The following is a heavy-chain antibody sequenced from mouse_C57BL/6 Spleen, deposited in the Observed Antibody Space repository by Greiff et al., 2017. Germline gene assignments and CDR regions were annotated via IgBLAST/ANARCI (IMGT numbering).Heavy chain of an antibody. CDR3: ARGGSYGSSYGYFDV. CDR1: GYTFTSYG. Sequence: QVQLKESGAELARPGASVKLSCKASGYTFTSYGISWVKQRTGQGLEWIGEIYPRSGNTYYNEKFKGKATLTADKSSSTAYMELRSLTSEDSAVYFCARGGSYGSSYGYFDVWGTGTTVTVSS. V-gene: IGHV1-81*01. D-gene: IGHD1-1*01. CDR2: IYPRSGNT. J-gene: IGHJ1*03.